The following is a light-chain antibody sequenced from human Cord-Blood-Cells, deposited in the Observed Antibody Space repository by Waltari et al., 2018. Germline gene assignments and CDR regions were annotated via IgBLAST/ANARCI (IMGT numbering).Light chain of an antibody. V-gene: IGLV3-21*02. CDR3: QVWDSSSDHYV. CDR2: DGS. Sequence: SYVLTQPPSVSVAPGQTARITCGGNNIGSKSVHWYQQKPGQAPVLVVYDGSDRPSGISERCSGANSGNTATLTISRVEAGDEADYYCQVWDSSSDHYVFGTGTKVTVL. J-gene: IGLJ1*01. CDR1: NIGSKS.